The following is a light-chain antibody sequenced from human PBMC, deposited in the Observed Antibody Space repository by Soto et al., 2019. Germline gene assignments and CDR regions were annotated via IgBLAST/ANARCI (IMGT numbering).Light chain of an antibody. Sequence: EFVMTQSPSTLSVSPGESATLSCRASQFVSTNLAWYQQRPGQAPRLLVYGASTRAIGVPARFSGSGSGTEFTLTISSLQSEDFAVYYCQQYNDRPRTFGQGTKVDIK. J-gene: IGKJ1*01. V-gene: IGKV3-15*01. CDR1: QFVSTN. CDR2: GAS. CDR3: QQYNDRPRT.